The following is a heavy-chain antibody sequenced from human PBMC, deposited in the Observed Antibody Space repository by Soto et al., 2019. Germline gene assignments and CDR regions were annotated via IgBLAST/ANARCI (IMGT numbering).Heavy chain of an antibody. CDR2: IIPIFGTA. J-gene: IGHJ5*02. Sequence: QVQLVQSGAEVKKPGSSVKVSCKASVGTFSSYAISWVRQAPGQGLEWMGGIIPIFGTANYAQKFQGRVTLTADESTSTAYMELSSLGSEDKAVYYCAREVVVAATGWFDPWGQGTLVTVSS. D-gene: IGHD2-15*01. V-gene: IGHV1-69*12. CDR1: VGTFSSYA. CDR3: AREVVVAATGWFDP.